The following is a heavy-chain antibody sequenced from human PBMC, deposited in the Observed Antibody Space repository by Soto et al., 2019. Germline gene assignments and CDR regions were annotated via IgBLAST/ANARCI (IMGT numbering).Heavy chain of an antibody. Sequence: EVQLVESGGGLIQPGGSLRLSCAASGVTVNTNYMSWVRQSPGKGLEWVSLIESGGSIYYADSVKGRFTISRDNFNNTLSLQMNSLRVEDTAVYYCASTTVWKDAFEIWGQGTLVSVSS. D-gene: IGHD3-16*01. CDR1: GVTVNTNY. CDR2: IESGGSI. V-gene: IGHV3-53*01. CDR3: ASTTVWKDAFEI. J-gene: IGHJ3*02.